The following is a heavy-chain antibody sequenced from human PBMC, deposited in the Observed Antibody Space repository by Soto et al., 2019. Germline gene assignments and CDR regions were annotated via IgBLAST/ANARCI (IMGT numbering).Heavy chain of an antibody. CDR1: GFTFSSYG. J-gene: IGHJ4*02. Sequence: QVQLVESGGGVVQPGRSLRLSCAASGFTFSSYGMHWVRQAPGKGLEWVAVIWYDGSNKYYVDSVKGRFTISRDNSKNTLYLQINSLRAEDTAVYYCARDRSSTTIDYWGQGTLVTVSS. D-gene: IGHD2-2*01. CDR3: ARDRSSTTIDY. V-gene: IGHV3-33*01. CDR2: IWYDGSNK.